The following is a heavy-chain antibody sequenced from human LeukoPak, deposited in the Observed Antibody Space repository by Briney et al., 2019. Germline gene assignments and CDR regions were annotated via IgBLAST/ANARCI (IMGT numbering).Heavy chain of an antibody. J-gene: IGHJ1*01. D-gene: IGHD5-24*01. CDR2: IWYDGSNK. CDR3: AKGRDGYNLEYFQH. V-gene: IGHV3-33*06. CDR1: GFTFSSYG. Sequence: GGSLRLSCAASGFTFSSYGMHWVRQAPGKGLEWVAVIWYDGSNKYYADSVKGRFTISRDNSKNTLYLQMNSLRAEDTAVYYCAKGRDGYNLEYFQHWGQGTLVTVSS.